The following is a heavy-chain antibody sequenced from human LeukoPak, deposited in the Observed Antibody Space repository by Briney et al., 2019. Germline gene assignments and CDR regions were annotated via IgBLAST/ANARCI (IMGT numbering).Heavy chain of an antibody. CDR1: GGTLSSYA. V-gene: IGHV1-69*01. Sequence: ASVKVSCKASGGTLSSYAISWVRQAPGQGLEWMGGIIPIFGTANYAQKFQGRVTITADESTSTAYMELSSLRSEDTAVYYCARDRTVAAAGFDYWGQGTLVTVSS. D-gene: IGHD6-13*01. J-gene: IGHJ4*02. CDR2: IIPIFGTA. CDR3: ARDRTVAAAGFDY.